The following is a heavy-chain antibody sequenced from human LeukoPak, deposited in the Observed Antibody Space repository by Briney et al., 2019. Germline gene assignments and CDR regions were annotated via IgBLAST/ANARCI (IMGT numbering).Heavy chain of an antibody. Sequence: ASVKVSCKASGNTFTRNYIQWVRQAPGQGLEWMGIISPSGDSTTYAQKFQGRVTMTRGTSTRTVYMELSSLRSEDTAVYYCARDAGYYVSGSSLDYWGQGTLVTVSS. V-gene: IGHV1-46*01. CDR2: ISPSGDST. D-gene: IGHD3-10*01. CDR1: GNTFTRNY. CDR3: ARDAGYYVSGSSLDY. J-gene: IGHJ4*02.